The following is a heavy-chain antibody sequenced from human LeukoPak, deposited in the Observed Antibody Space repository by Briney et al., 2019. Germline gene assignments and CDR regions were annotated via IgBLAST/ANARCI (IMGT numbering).Heavy chain of an antibody. CDR1: GFTCSSYA. Sequence: VGSLRLSGAASGFTCSSYAMSWVRQAPGKALEWASGISGSGGTTYYADSVKGRFPISRDNSKNTLYLQINTLRPEDTAMYYCAKAIVAGAPGRFDYWGQGTLVTVSS. CDR2: ISGSGGTT. CDR3: AKAIVAGAPGRFDY. D-gene: IGHD2-2*01. V-gene: IGHV3-23*01. J-gene: IGHJ4*02.